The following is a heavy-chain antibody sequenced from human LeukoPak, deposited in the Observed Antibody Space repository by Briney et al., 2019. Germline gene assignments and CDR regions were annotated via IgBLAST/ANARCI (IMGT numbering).Heavy chain of an antibody. CDR1: GFTFTDFW. CDR2: VKGDEIST. V-gene: IGHV3-74*01. J-gene: IGHJ3*02. Sequence: PGGSLRLSCAASGFTFTDFWMHWVRQAPGGGLVWVSRVKGDEISTLYADSVKGRFTISRDNAKNTLYLQMNSLRADDTALYYCATGPYSAFEMWGQGTMATVSS. CDR3: ATGPYSAFEM. D-gene: IGHD2-21*01.